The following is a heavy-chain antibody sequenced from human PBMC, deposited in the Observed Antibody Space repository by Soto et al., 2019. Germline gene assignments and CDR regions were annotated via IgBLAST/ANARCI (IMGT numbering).Heavy chain of an antibody. CDR3: ARGQGYCSGGICYYYYYGMDV. D-gene: IGHD2-15*01. Sequence: SVKVSCKASGGSFSSDAFGWVRQAPGQGLEWMGGIIPTSGTANYAQRFQGRATITADESTSTAYMELSSLTSEDTAVYFCARGQGYCSGGICYYYYYGMDVWGQGTTVTV. J-gene: IGHJ6*02. V-gene: IGHV1-69*13. CDR2: IIPTSGTA. CDR1: GGSFSSDA.